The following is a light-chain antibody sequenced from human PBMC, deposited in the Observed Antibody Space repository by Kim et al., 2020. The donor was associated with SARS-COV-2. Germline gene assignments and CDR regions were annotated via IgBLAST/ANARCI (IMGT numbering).Light chain of an antibody. J-gene: IGKJ5*01. CDR1: QSVYRNY. V-gene: IGKV3-20*01. Sequence: PGERATPSCRASQSVYRNYLNWYQHRPGQSPRLLIYGTSSRATGIPDRFSGSGSETDFTLTISRLEPEDSAVYYCQRSGNSPPITFGPGTRLEIK. CDR3: QRSGNSPPIT. CDR2: GTS.